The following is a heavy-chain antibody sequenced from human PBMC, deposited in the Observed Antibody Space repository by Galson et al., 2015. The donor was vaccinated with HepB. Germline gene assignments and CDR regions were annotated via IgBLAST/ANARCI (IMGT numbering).Heavy chain of an antibody. V-gene: IGHV5-51*01. CDR1: GYSFTSYW. J-gene: IGHJ6*02. Sequence: QSGAEVKKPGESLKISCKGSGYSFTSYWIGWVRQMPGKGLEWMGIIYPGDSDTRYSPSFQGQVTISADKSISTAYLQWSSLKASDTAMYYCARSFPYYGSGSYFRDYYYYGMDVWGQGTTVTVSS. D-gene: IGHD3-10*01. CDR3: ARSFPYYGSGSYFRDYYYYGMDV. CDR2: IYPGDSDT.